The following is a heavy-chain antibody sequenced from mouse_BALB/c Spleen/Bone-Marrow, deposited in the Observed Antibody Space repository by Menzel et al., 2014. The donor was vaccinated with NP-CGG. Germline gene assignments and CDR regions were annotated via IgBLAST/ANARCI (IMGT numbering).Heavy chain of an antibody. J-gene: IGHJ4*01. Sequence: QVQLKQSGTGLVRPGTSVKVSCKASGYAFTNYLIEWIKQRPGQGLEWIGVINPGSGGTNYNERFKGKATLTADKSSSTAYMQLSSLTSDDSAVYFCARSIYDGYSEAMDYWGQGTSVTVSS. CDR2: INPGSGGT. CDR1: GYAFTNYL. D-gene: IGHD2-3*01. V-gene: IGHV1-54*03. CDR3: ARSIYDGYSEAMDY.